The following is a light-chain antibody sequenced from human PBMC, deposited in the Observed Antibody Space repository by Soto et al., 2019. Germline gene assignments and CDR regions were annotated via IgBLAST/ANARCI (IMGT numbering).Light chain of an antibody. CDR2: EVT. Sequence: QSALTQPPSASGSPGQSVTISCTGSYSDIGGYHYVSWYQQHPGKAPQLLIYEVTKRPSGVPDRFSGSKSANTASLTVSDLQSEDAADYYCTSYGGSNNFVLFGGGTKVTVL. CDR1: YSDIGGYHY. CDR3: TSYGGSNNFVL. J-gene: IGLJ3*02. V-gene: IGLV2-8*01.